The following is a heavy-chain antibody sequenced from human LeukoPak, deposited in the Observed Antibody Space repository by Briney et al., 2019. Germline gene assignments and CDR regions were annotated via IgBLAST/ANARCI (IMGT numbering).Heavy chain of an antibody. V-gene: IGHV4-34*01. Sequence: SSETLSLTCAVYGGSFSGYYWSWIRQPPGKGLEWIGEINQSGSTNYNPSLKSRVTISVDTSKNQFSLKLSSVTAADTAVYYCARGDLWFREFPKPPYNWFDPWGQGTLVTVSS. J-gene: IGHJ5*02. CDR3: ARGDLWFREFPKPPYNWFDP. D-gene: IGHD3-10*01. CDR2: INQSGST. CDR1: GGSFSGYY.